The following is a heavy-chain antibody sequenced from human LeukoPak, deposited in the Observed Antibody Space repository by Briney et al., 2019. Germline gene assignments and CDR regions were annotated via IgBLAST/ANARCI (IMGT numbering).Heavy chain of an antibody. Sequence: GGSLRLSCAASGFTFSSYWMSWVRQAPGKGLEWVGFIRSKAYGGTTEYAASVKGRFTISRDDSKSIAYLQMNSLKTEDTAVYYCTRDPVRGLLWFGESFDYWGQGTLVTVSS. V-gene: IGHV3-49*04. CDR3: TRDPVRGLLWFGESFDY. CDR1: GFTFSSYW. CDR2: IRSKAYGGTT. J-gene: IGHJ4*02. D-gene: IGHD3-10*01.